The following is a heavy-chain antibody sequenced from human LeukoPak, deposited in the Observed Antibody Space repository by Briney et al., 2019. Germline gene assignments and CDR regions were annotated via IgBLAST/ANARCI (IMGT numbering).Heavy chain of an antibody. CDR1: GFTFSSYD. CDR3: ARASLEYYFDY. D-gene: IGHD1-1*01. V-gene: IGHV3-13*01. Sequence: GSLRLSCAASGFTFSSYDMHWVRQATGKGLEWVSAIGTAGDTYYPGSVKGRFTISRENAKNSLYLQMNSLRAGDTAVYYCARASLEYYFDYWGQGTLVTVSS. CDR2: IGTAGDT. J-gene: IGHJ4*02.